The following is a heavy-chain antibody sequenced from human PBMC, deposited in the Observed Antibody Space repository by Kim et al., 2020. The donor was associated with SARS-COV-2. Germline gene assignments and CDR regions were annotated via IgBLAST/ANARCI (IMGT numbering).Heavy chain of an antibody. D-gene: IGHD1-1*01. CDR3: ATLTRGSGVDV. V-gene: IGHV3-7*03. J-gene: IGHJ6*02. Sequence: DKDYVDSVKGRFTISSDNPKNSLFLQMNSRRVDDTAVYYCATLTRGSGVDVWGRGTTVTVSS. CDR2: DK.